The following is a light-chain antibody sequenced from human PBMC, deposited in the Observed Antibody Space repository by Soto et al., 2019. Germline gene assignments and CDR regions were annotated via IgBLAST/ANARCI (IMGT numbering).Light chain of an antibody. CDR1: QRISTW. Sequence: DIQMTQSPSTLSASVGDGVTITCRASQRISTWLAWYQQKPGKAPNLLINKASSLEYGVPSRFSGSKSETEFTLTISSLQPEDFATYYCQQYYRYPPAFGPGTRLEIK. CDR3: QQYYRYPPA. V-gene: IGKV1-5*03. CDR2: KAS. J-gene: IGKJ5*01.